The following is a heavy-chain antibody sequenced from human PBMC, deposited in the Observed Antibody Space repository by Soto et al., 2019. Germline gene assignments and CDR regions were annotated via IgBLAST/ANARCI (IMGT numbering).Heavy chain of an antibody. D-gene: IGHD3-10*01. J-gene: IGHJ4*02. CDR1: GDTFNFYS. Sequence: QVQLVQSGAEVKRPGSSVKVSCKASGDTFNFYSINWVRQAPGLGLEWMGRVNPIVSMSNYAQKFQGRVTMTADKSTITAYMELSSLRSEATAIYYCASSYVSAYRAFDYWGQGALVTFSS. CDR3: ASSYVSAYRAFDY. CDR2: VNPIVSMS. V-gene: IGHV1-69*02.